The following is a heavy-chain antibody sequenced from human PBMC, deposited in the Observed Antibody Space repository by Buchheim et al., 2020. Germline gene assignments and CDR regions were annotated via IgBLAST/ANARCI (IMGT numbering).Heavy chain of an antibody. CDR1: GFTFSSYA. CDR3: ARERYLIALRFDY. Sequence: QAQLVESGGGVVQPGRSLRLSCAASGFTFSSYAMHWVRQAPGKGLEWVAVISYDGSNKYYADSVKGRFTISRDNSKNTLYLQMNSLRAEDTAVYYCARERYLIALRFDYWGQGTL. CDR2: ISYDGSNK. D-gene: IGHD2-21*01. J-gene: IGHJ4*02. V-gene: IGHV3-30-3*01.